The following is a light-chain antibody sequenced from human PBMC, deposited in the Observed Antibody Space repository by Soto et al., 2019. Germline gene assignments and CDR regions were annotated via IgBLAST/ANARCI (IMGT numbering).Light chain of an antibody. Sequence: QSALTQPASVSGSPGQSITISCTGTSSDVGGYNYVSWYQQHPGKAPKLIIYEVSNRPSGVSNRFSGSKSGNTASLTISGLQAEDEADYYCSSYSGSSFYVFGIGTQLTVL. CDR3: SSYSGSSFYV. CDR2: EVS. CDR1: SSDVGGYNY. V-gene: IGLV2-14*01. J-gene: IGLJ1*01.